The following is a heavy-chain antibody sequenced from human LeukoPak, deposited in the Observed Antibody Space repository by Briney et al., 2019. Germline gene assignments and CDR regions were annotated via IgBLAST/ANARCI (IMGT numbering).Heavy chain of an antibody. Sequence: GGSLRLSCAASGFSFSDFYMSWIRQAPGMGLEWISYIGTRSNPIYYADSVKGRFTLSRDNAKNSLFLEMNRLRVEDTAVYYCARWRGLQSEFDCWGQGTLVTVSS. CDR3: ARWRGLQSEFDC. J-gene: IGHJ4*02. V-gene: IGHV3-11*04. D-gene: IGHD5-24*01. CDR2: IGTRSNPI. CDR1: GFSFSDFY.